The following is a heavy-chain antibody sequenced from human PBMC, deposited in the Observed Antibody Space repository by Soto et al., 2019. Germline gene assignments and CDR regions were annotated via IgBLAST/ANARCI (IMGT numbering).Heavy chain of an antibody. CDR2: INPSGGST. D-gene: IGHD3-10*01. Sequence: ASVKVSCKASGYTFTSYYMHWVRQAPGQGLEWMGIINPSGGSTSYAQKFQGRVTMTRDTSTSTVYMELSSLRSEDTAVYYCAAPITMVRGAIWASDIWGQGTMVTVSS. CDR1: GYTFTSYY. V-gene: IGHV1-46*01. CDR3: AAPITMVRGAIWASDI. J-gene: IGHJ3*02.